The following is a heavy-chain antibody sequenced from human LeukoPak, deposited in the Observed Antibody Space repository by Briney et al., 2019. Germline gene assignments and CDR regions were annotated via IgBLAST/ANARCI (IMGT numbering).Heavy chain of an antibody. CDR2: IDWDDDK. D-gene: IGHD2-15*01. Sequence: SGPALVKPTQPLTLTCTFSGFSLSTSGMCVSWIRQPPGKALEWLARIDWDDDKYYSTSLKTRLTISKDTSTNQVVLTMTNMDPVDTATYYCARKPGYCSGGSCYEDAFDIWGQGTMVTVSS. CDR3: ARKPGYCSGGSCYEDAFDI. CDR1: GFSLSTSGMC. V-gene: IGHV2-70*11. J-gene: IGHJ3*02.